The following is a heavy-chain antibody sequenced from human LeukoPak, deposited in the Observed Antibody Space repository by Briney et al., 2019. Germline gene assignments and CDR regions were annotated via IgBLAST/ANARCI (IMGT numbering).Heavy chain of an antibody. CDR3: ARDPMGIAVAVGKNWFDP. CDR2: IIPILGIA. D-gene: IGHD6-19*01. J-gene: IGHJ5*02. Sequence: GASVKVSCKASGGTFSSYAISWVRQAPGQGLEWMGRIIPILGIANYAQKFQGRVTITADKSTSTAYMELSSLRSEDTAVYYCARDPMGIAVAVGKNWFDPWGQGTLVTVSS. V-gene: IGHV1-69*04. CDR1: GGTFSSYA.